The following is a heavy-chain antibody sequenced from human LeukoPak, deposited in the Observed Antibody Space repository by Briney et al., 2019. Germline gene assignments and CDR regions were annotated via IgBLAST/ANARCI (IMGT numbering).Heavy chain of an antibody. CDR2: IYYSGST. V-gene: IGHV4-61*01. J-gene: IGHJ4*02. CDR1: GGSISSSSYY. Sequence: SETLSLTCTVSGGSISSSSYYWSWIRQPPGKGLEWIGYIYYSGSTNYNPSLKSRVTISVDTSKNQFSLKLSSVTAADTAVYYCARGVTHPKTYYFDYWGQGTLVTVSS. D-gene: IGHD2-21*02. CDR3: ARGVTHPKTYYFDY.